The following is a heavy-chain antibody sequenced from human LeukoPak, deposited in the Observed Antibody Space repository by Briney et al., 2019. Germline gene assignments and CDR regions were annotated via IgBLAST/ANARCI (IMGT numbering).Heavy chain of an antibody. CDR3: ARMSDQLNVLRYFDWLSPFDY. CDR2: IYHSGST. V-gene: IGHV4-38-2*02. Sequence: SETLSLTCTVSGYSISSGYYWGWIRQPPGKGLEWIGSIYHSGSTYYNPSLKSRVTISVDTSKNQFSLKLSSVTAADTAVYYCARMSDQLNVLRYFDWLSPFDYWGQGTLVTVSP. D-gene: IGHD3-9*01. CDR1: GYSISSGYY. J-gene: IGHJ4*02.